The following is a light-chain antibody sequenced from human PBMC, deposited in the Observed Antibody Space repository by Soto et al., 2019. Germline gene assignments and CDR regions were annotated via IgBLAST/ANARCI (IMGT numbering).Light chain of an antibody. Sequence: EIVLPQSPDTLSLSPGERATLSCRASQSVSSSFLAWYHQKPGQAPRLLIYRASSRATGIPDRFTGSGSGTDFTLTISRLEPEDFAVYYCQQYESSPLTFGGGTKVEIK. J-gene: IGKJ4*01. V-gene: IGKV3-20*01. CDR1: QSVSSSF. CDR3: QQYESSPLT. CDR2: RAS.